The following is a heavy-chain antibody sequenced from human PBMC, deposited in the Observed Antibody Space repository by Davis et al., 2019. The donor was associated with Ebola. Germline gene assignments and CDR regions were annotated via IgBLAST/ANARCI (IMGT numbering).Heavy chain of an antibody. D-gene: IGHD4-17*01. CDR2: ISYDGDNN. J-gene: IGHJ6*04. CDR3: ARDCAGGDYGDLYYFHYGMDV. V-gene: IGHV3-30-3*01. Sequence: GESLKISCAASGFTFSSYAMHWVRQAPGKGLDWVAVISYDGDNNYYADSVEGRFTISRDNSKNTLYLQMNSLRAEDTAVYYCARDCAGGDYGDLYYFHYGMDVWGKGTTVTVSS. CDR1: GFTFSSYA.